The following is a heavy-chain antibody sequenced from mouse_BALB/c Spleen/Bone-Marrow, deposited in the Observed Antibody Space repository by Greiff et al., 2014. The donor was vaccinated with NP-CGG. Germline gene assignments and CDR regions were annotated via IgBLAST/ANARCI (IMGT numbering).Heavy chain of an antibody. CDR3: AIYYGNYYAMDY. CDR2: IDPANGNT. D-gene: IGHD2-1*01. J-gene: IGHJ4*01. CDR1: GFNIKDTY. Sequence: VQLKHSGAELVKPGASVKLSCTASGFNIKDTYMHWVKQRPEQGLEWIGRIDPANGNTKYDPKFQGKATITADTSSNTAYLQLSSLTSKDTAVYYCAIYYGNYYAMDYWGQGTSVTVSS. V-gene: IGHV14-3*02.